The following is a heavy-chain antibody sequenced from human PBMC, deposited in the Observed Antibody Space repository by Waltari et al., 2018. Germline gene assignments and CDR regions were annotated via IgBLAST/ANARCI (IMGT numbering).Heavy chain of an antibody. J-gene: IGHJ5*02. CDR1: GYTFTGYY. V-gene: IGHV1-2*02. Sequence: QVQLVQSGAEVKKPGASVKVSCKASGYTFTGYYMHWVRQAPGQGLEWMGWINPNGGGTNYAQKFQGRVTMTRDTSISTAYMELSRLRSDDTAVYYCAREYIVVVPAAIQGGFDPWGQGTLVTVSS. CDR3: AREYIVVVPAAIQGGFDP. CDR2: INPNGGGT. D-gene: IGHD2-2*01.